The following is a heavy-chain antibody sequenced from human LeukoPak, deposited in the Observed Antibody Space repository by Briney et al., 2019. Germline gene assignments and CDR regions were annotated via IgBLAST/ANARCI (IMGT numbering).Heavy chain of an antibody. V-gene: IGHV1-18*04. J-gene: IGHJ4*02. CDR2: ISAHSGNT. Sequence: GASLKLSCTTSGYMFTTYGITWVRQAPGQGLQWMGWISAHSGNTKYAEKFQGRVTLTTDTSTSTAYLELGSLTSDDTAVYYCARDVSSGGWTLEFDYWGQGTQVTVAS. CDR3: ARDVSSGGWTLEFDY. CDR1: GYMFTTYG. D-gene: IGHD6-25*01.